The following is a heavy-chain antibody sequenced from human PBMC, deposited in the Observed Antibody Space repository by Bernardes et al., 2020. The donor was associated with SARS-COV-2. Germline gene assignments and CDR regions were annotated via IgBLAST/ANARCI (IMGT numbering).Heavy chain of an antibody. Sequence: ASVKVSCMASGYTFSSYYMHWVRQAPGQGLEWMGIINPSGGSTTRYAQDFQGRVTMTSDTSTSTVYMELSSLRSEDTAVYYCARADYGRYDYWGQGTRVTVSS. V-gene: IGHV1-46*03. D-gene: IGHD4-17*01. CDR3: ARADYGRYDY. CDR2: INPSGGSTT. J-gene: IGHJ4*02. CDR1: GYTFSSYY.